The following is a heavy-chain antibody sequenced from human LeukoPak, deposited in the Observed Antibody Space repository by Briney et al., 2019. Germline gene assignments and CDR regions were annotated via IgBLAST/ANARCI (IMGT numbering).Heavy chain of an antibody. CDR2: ISYDGSNK. Sequence: GGSLRLSCAASGFTFSSYAMHWVRQAPGKGLEWVAVISYDGSNKYYADSVKGRFTISRDNSKNTLYLQMNSLRAEDTAVYYCARAGGELDAFDIWGQGTMVTVSS. J-gene: IGHJ3*02. CDR3: ARAGGELDAFDI. D-gene: IGHD1-26*01. CDR1: GFTFSSYA. V-gene: IGHV3-30-3*01.